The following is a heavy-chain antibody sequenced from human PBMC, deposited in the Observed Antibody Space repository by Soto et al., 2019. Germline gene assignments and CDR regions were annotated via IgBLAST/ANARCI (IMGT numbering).Heavy chain of an antibody. J-gene: IGHJ4*02. CDR3: AKDKLGDSSPRPSNILDY. D-gene: IGHD3-22*01. CDR1: GFTFSSYA. Sequence: GGSLRLSCAASGFTFSSYAMSWVRQAPGKGLEWVSAISGSGGSTYYADSVKGRFTISRDNSKNTLYLQMNSLRAEDTAVYYCAKDKLGDSSPRPSNILDYWGQGTLVTVSS. CDR2: ISGSGGST. V-gene: IGHV3-23*01.